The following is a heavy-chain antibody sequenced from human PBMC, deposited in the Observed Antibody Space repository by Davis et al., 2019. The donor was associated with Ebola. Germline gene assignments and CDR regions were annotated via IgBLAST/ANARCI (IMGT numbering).Heavy chain of an antibody. J-gene: IGHJ4*02. CDR2: IIPIFGTA. V-gene: IGHV1-69*06. CDR3: ARDDPYSGSTPGFDY. D-gene: IGHD1-26*01. Sequence: SVKVSCKASGGTFSSYAISWVRQAPGQGLEWMGGIIPIFGTANYAQKFQGRVTITADKSTSTAYMELSSLRSEDTAVSYCARDDPYSGSTPGFDYWGQGTLVTVSS. CDR1: GGTFSSYA.